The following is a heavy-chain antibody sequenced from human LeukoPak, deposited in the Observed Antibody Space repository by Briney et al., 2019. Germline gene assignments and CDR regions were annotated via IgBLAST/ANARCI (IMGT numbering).Heavy chain of an antibody. D-gene: IGHD3-10*01. V-gene: IGHV5-51*03. CDR3: ARLPPPMIRGVFDY. CDR1: GYIFTNYW. CDR2: IDPGDSDT. Sequence: PGESLKISCKGSGYIFTNYWIGWVRQMPGKGLEWMGIIDPGDSDTRYSPSFQGQVTISADKSISTAYLQWSSLKASDTAMYYCARLPPPMIRGVFDYWGQGTLITVSS. J-gene: IGHJ4*02.